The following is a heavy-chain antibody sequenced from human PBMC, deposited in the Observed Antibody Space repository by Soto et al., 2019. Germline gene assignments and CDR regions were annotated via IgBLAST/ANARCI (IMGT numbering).Heavy chain of an antibody. D-gene: IGHD3-16*01. CDR1: GYTFNSHE. J-gene: IGHJ4*02. CDR2: ISGSGTT. V-gene: IGHV3-48*03. Sequence: GGSLRLSCVASGYTFNSHEMNWVRQAPGKGLEWISSISGSGTTNYAESVKGRFTISRDNAHKSLFLEMKDLRVEDTAVYYCARGGIHWGQGTLVTVSS. CDR3: ARGGIH.